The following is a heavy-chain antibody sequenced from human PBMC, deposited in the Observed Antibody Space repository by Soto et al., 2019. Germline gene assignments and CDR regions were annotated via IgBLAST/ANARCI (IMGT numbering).Heavy chain of an antibody. CDR2: ISTANSYI. J-gene: IGHJ4*02. V-gene: IGHV3-21*01. CDR3: TRDPVPDSSGYFPFFY. D-gene: IGHD3-22*01. CDR1: GFRFSTYS. Sequence: GSLGLSCAASGFRFSTYSMNWVRQAPGKGLEWVASISTANSYIYYADSVRGRFTISXXXXKXXXFXQXXXLXAEDTAVYYCTRDPVPDSSGYFPFFYCGQGT.